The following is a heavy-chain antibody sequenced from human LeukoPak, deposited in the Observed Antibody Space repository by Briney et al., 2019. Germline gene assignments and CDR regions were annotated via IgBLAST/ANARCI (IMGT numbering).Heavy chain of an antibody. J-gene: IGHJ6*03. Sequence: ASVKVSCKASGYTFFNYGINWVRQAPGQGLEWRGWISTYKGNTKYTQRLQDRVTIPTDTSTSTVYMELRSLRFDDTAVYYCARDVVSVNVIRGVFSNNHYMDVWGKGTTVTVSS. D-gene: IGHD3-10*01. CDR1: GYTFFNYG. CDR3: ARDVVSVNVIRGVFSNNHYMDV. V-gene: IGHV1-18*01. CDR2: ISTYKGNT.